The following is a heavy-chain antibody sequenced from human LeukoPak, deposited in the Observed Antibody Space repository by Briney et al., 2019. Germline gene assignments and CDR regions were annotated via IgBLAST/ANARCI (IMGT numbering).Heavy chain of an antibody. CDR1: GFTFSSYE. CDR3: ARGLRLLDY. D-gene: IGHD4-11*01. V-gene: IGHV3-48*03. Sequence: GGSLRLSCAASGFTFSSYEVNWVRQAPGKGLEWVSYISSSSSSINYADSVKGRFTISRDNAKNSLYLQMNSLRAEDTAIYYCARGLRLLDYWGQGTLVTVSS. J-gene: IGHJ4*02. CDR2: ISSSSSSI.